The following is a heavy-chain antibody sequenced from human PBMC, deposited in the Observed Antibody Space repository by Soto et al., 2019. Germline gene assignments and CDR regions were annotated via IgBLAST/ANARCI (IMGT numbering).Heavy chain of an antibody. J-gene: IGHJ4*02. D-gene: IGHD6-19*01. V-gene: IGHV1-2*02. Sequence: SVKVSCKASGYTFTGYYMHWVRQAPGQGLEWMGWINPNSGGTNYAQKFQGRVTMTRDTSISTAYMELSRLRSDDTAVYYCARALRQAGYSSGWLNYWGQGTLVTV. CDR3: ARALRQAGYSSGWLNY. CDR2: INPNSGGT. CDR1: GYTFTGYY.